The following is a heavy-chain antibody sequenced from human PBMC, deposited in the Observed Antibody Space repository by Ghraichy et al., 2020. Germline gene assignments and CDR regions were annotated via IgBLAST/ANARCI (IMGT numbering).Heavy chain of an antibody. J-gene: IGHJ5*02. V-gene: IGHV4-4*07. Sequence: SQTLSLTCNVSGGSLIGYYWNWIRQPAGKGLEWIGQIYSGGSTSYNPALKTRVTMSVDTSKKQISLSLSSVTAADTAVYFCARETRGYFSGRQYNWFDPWGPGTQVTVSS. D-gene: IGHD3-3*01. CDR3: ARETRGYFSGRQYNWFDP. CDR2: IYSGGST. CDR1: GGSLIGYY.